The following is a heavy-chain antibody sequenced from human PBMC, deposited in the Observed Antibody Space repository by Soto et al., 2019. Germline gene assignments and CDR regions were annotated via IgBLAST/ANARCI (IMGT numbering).Heavy chain of an antibody. D-gene: IGHD6-13*01. CDR1: GGSISSGDYY. CDR3: ARCHDRSISAAGNIKAWDY. J-gene: IGHJ4*02. V-gene: IGHV4-30-4*01. CDR2: IYYSGST. Sequence: QVQLQESGPGLVKPSQTLSLTCTVSGGSISSGDYYWSWIRQPPGKGLEWIGYIYYSGSTFYTPSLKSRVTMSGDTAKNQFSLKLTSVTAADTAVYYCARCHDRSISAAGNIKAWDYGGQGTLVTVSS.